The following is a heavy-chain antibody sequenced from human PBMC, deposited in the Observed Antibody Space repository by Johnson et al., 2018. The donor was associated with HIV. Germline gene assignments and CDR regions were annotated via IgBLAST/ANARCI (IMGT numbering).Heavy chain of an antibody. D-gene: IGHD3-16*01. CDR2: ISSSGSTI. CDR3: ARAGGSSAFDI. V-gene: IGHV3-11*04. CDR1: GIIFSDYY. J-gene: IGHJ3*02. Sequence: VQVVESGGGVVQPGRSLRLSCAASGIIFSDYYMSWIRQAPGKGLEWVSYISSSGSTIYYADSVKGRFTISRDNAKNSLCLQMNSLRAEDTAVYYCARAGGSSAFDIWGQGTLVTVSS.